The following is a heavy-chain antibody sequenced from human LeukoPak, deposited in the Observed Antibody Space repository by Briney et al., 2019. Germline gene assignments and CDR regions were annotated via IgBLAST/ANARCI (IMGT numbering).Heavy chain of an antibody. Sequence: SETLSLTCTVSGGSISSYYWSWIRQPPGKGLEWIGYIYYSGSTNYNPSLKSRVTISVDTSKNQFSLKLSSVTAVDTAVYYCARLVVPAAPFDPWGQGTLVTVSS. D-gene: IGHD2-2*01. V-gene: IGHV4-59*01. CDR2: IYYSGST. CDR3: ARLVVPAAPFDP. J-gene: IGHJ5*02. CDR1: GGSISSYY.